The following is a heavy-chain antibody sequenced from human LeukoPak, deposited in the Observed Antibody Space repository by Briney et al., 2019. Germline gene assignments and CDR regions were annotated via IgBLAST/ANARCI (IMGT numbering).Heavy chain of an antibody. CDR3: ARGWAGTVDY. Sequence: SQTLSLTCGISGDSVSSNSAAWNWIRQSPSRGLEWLGRTYYRTKWNNNYAVSVKSRITINADTSKNQFSLQLNSVTPEDTAVYYCARGWAGTVDYWGQGTLVTVSS. J-gene: IGHJ4*02. CDR1: GDSVSSNSAA. D-gene: IGHD6-19*01. V-gene: IGHV6-1*01. CDR2: TYYRTKWNN.